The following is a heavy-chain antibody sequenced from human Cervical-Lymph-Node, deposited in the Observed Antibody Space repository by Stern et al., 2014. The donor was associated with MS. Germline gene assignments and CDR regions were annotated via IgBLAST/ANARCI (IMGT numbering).Heavy chain of an antibody. V-gene: IGHV4-31*03. CDR2: IYYSGST. D-gene: IGHD3-22*01. CDR3: ARLSADSSGYYYVASDY. Sequence: QLQLQESDPGLVKPSQTLSLTCTVSGGSISSGGYYWSWIRQHPGKGLEWIGYIYYSGSTYYNPSLQSRVTISLDTSKNQFSLNLSSVAVADTAVYYCARLSADSSGYYYVASDYWGQGTLVTVS. CDR1: GGSISSGGYY. J-gene: IGHJ4*02.